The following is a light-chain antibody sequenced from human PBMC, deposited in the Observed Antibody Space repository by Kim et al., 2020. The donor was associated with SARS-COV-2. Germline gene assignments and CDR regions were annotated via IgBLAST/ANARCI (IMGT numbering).Light chain of an antibody. CDR3: QAWDSSSYV. CDR2: QDS. Sequence: GSPGQTASITCSGDKLGDKYACWYQQKPGQSPVLVIYQDSKRPSGIPERFSGSNSGNTATLTISGTQAMDEADYYCQAWDSSSYVFGTGTKVTVL. V-gene: IGLV3-1*01. CDR1: KLGDKY. J-gene: IGLJ1*01.